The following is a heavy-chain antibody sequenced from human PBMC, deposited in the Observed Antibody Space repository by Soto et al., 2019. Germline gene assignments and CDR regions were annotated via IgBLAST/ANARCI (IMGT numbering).Heavy chain of an antibody. V-gene: IGHV3-73*02. CDR1: GFTFSGSA. CDR3: TVRYSSSSGFDY. D-gene: IGHD6-6*01. J-gene: IGHJ4*02. Sequence: EVQLVESGGGLVQPGGSLKLSCAASGFTFSGSAMHWVRQASGKGLEWVGRIRSKANSYATAYAASVKGRFTISRDDSKNTAYLQMNSLKTEDTTVYYCTVRYSSSSGFDYWGQGTLVTVSS. CDR2: IRSKANSYAT.